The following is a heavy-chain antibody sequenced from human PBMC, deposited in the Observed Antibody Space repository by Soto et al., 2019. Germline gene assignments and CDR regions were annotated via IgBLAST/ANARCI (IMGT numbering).Heavy chain of an antibody. CDR2: IWYDGSNK. V-gene: IGHV3-33*01. D-gene: IGHD1-26*01. CDR3: ARNQQMRWELHYYYYGMDV. CDR1: GFAFSSYG. J-gene: IGHJ6*02. Sequence: QVQLVESGGGVVQPGRSLRLSCAASGFAFSSYGMHWVRQAPGKGLEWVAVIWYDGSNKYYADSVKGRFTISRDNSKNTLYLQMNSLRAEDTAVYYCARNQQMRWELHYYYYGMDVWGQGTTVTXSS.